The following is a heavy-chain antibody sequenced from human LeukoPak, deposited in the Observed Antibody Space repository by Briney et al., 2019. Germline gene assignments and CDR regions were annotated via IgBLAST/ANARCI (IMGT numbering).Heavy chain of an antibody. Sequence: GGSLRLSCAASGFTFSSYAMSWVRQAPGKGLEWVSAISGSGGSTYYADSVKGRFTISRDNSKNTLYLQMNSLRAEDTAVYYCVRDQGPTETPYYFDYWGQGTLVTVSS. CDR2: ISGSGGST. V-gene: IGHV3-23*01. CDR3: VRDQGPTETPYYFDY. J-gene: IGHJ4*02. CDR1: GFTFSSYA.